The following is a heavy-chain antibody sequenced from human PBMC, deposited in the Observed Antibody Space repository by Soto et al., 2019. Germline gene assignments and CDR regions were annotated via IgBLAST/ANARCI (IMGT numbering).Heavy chain of an antibody. CDR1: GGSISSGGYY. V-gene: IGHV4-31*03. D-gene: IGHD6-19*01. J-gene: IGHJ6*02. Sequence: SETLSLTCTVSGGSISSGGYYWSWIRQHPGKGLEWIGYIYYSGSTCYNPSLKSRVTISVDTSKNQFSLKLSSVTAADTAVYYCARDRGIAVAGTHYGMDVWGQGTTVTVSS. CDR2: IYYSGST. CDR3: ARDRGIAVAGTHYGMDV.